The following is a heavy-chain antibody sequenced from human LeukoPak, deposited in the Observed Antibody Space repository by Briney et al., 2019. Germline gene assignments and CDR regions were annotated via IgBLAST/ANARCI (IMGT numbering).Heavy chain of an antibody. D-gene: IGHD5-12*01. CDR2: IYPRDSDT. CDR3: AIHALQVATIRVGYYYYMDV. CDR1: GYSFTIYW. Sequence: PGESLKISCKGYGYSFTIYWMRWVRQMHGKGLDWMGIIYPRDSDTRYNPSFLGQVIISAGKSSSTAYLQWSSLKASDTAMYYCAIHALQVATIRVGYYYYMDVWGKGTTVTVSS. V-gene: IGHV5-51*01. J-gene: IGHJ6*03.